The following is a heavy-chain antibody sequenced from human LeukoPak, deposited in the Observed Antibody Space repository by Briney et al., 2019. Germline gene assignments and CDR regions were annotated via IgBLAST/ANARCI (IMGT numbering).Heavy chain of an antibody. CDR3: ARPRGCGSSRCNNFDY. Sequence: GGSLRLSCSVSGFIFRDFSMSWVRQAPGKGLEWVAKMNEYGSEIFYVDSVKGRFTISRDNGKNSLYLQMNRLRAEDTAVYYCARPRGCGSSRCNNFDYWGQETLVTVSS. J-gene: IGHJ4*02. CDR1: GFIFRDFS. CDR2: MNEYGSEI. D-gene: IGHD2-2*01. V-gene: IGHV3-7*01.